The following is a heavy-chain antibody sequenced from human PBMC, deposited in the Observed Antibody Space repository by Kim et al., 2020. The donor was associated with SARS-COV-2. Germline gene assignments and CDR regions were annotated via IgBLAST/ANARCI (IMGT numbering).Heavy chain of an antibody. J-gene: IGHJ5*02. CDR1: GYTFTSYG. CDR3: ARDAIPMVPYGSFDP. D-gene: IGHD3-10*01. Sequence: ASVKVSCKASGYTFTSYGISWVRQAPGQGLEWMGWISAYNGNTNYAQKLQGRVTMTTDTSTSTAYMELRSLRSDDTAVYYCARDAIPMVPYGSFDPWGQGTLVTVSS. CDR2: ISAYNGNT. V-gene: IGHV1-18*01.